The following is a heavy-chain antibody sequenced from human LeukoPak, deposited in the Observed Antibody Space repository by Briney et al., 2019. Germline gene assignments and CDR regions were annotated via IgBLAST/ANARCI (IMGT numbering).Heavy chain of an antibody. CDR2: IYYSGST. D-gene: IGHD3-10*01. CDR1: GDSFNDYY. J-gene: IGHJ3*01. Sequence: SETLSLTCTVSGDSFNDYYWNWLRQPPGKGLEGIGYIYYSGSTDYNPSLKSRVTMSVDTSKNQFSLKLNSVTAADTAVYYCARGGARGSSAFDVWGQGTMVFVS. CDR3: ARGGARGSSAFDV. V-gene: IGHV4-59*01.